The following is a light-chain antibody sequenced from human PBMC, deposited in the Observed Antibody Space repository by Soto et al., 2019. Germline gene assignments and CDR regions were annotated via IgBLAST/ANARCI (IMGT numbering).Light chain of an antibody. CDR2: LGS. V-gene: IGKV2-28*01. CDR1: ARLLHKNGYNY. Sequence: PLSLSVTHGEAACISCMSSARLLHKNGYNYVDWYMQKPGQSPQLLIYLGSNRASGVPDRFSGSGSDTYFTLEISRVEADDVGVYYCMQPLENFRTFGQGTKVDIK. J-gene: IGKJ1*01. CDR3: MQPLENFRT.